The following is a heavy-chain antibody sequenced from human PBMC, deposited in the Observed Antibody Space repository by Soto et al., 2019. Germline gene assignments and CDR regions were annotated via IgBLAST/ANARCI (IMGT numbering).Heavy chain of an antibody. Sequence: GGSLRLSCTVSGFTVTNNYMIWVRQAPGKGLEWVSVFYSDANTYSAESVKGRFTISRHNSKNTLDLQMNSLIPEDTAVYFCAISRGWYAFDIWGQGTVVTVSS. CDR1: GFTVTNNY. J-gene: IGHJ3*02. CDR3: AISRGWYAFDI. D-gene: IGHD6-19*01. CDR2: FYSDANT. V-gene: IGHV3-53*04.